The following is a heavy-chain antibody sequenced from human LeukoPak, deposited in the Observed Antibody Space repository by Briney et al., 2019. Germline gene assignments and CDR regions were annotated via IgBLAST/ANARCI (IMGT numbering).Heavy chain of an antibody. CDR3: ARAVTYNFDSKSYYYEPYYYYMDV. D-gene: IGHD3-22*01. Sequence: GRTLRLSCEPSGFPLRRYLMSWVPQAPGKGREWVADINQDGRGKDYVDSVRGRCTISRDNGKNSLYLQMNSLSADDTAVYYCARAVTYNFDSKSYYYEPYYYYMDVWGKGTTVTVSS. J-gene: IGHJ6*03. V-gene: IGHV3-7*01. CDR2: INQDGRGK. CDR1: GFPLRRYL.